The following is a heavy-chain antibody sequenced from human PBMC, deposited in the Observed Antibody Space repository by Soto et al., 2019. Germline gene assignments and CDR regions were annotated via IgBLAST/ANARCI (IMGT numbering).Heavy chain of an antibody. CDR2: MNPNSGDT. V-gene: IGHV1-8*01. Sequence: ASVKVSCKSSGYTFTSYDVNWVRQATGQGLEWMGWMNPNSGDTASAQKFQDRVTMTRDTSISTAYMELSNLRSEDTAVYYYARGRLNSGWYLVSWGQGTLVTVSS. CDR1: GYTFTSYD. J-gene: IGHJ4*02. D-gene: IGHD6-19*01. CDR3: ARGRLNSGWYLVS.